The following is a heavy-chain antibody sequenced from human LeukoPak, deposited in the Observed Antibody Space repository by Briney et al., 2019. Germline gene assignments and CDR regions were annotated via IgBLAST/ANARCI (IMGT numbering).Heavy chain of an antibody. Sequence: PGGSLRLSCAASGFTFSSYGMYWVRQAPGKGLEWVAFIRYDGSNKYYADSVKGRFTISGDNSKNTLYLQMKSLRAEDTAVYYCAKGGGYEAQYYYYYLDVWGKGTTVTISS. CDR1: GFTFSSYG. V-gene: IGHV3-30*02. CDR2: IRYDGSNK. D-gene: IGHD5-12*01. J-gene: IGHJ6*03. CDR3: AKGGGYEAQYYYYYLDV.